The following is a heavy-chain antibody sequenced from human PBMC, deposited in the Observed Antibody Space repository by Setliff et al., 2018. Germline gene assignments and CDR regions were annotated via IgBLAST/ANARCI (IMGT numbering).Heavy chain of an antibody. J-gene: IGHJ4*02. V-gene: IGHV3-23*01. Sequence: PGGSLRLSCAASGFTFSNYAMSWVRQAPGKGLEWVSAISNSGGGTYYADSVKGRFTISRDNSKSTLYLQMNSLRAEDSAMYYCTRGTFSDFWSGDYYDYWGQGTLVTVSS. CDR2: ISNSGGGT. CDR1: GFTFSNYA. D-gene: IGHD3-3*01. CDR3: TRGTFSDFWSGDYYDY.